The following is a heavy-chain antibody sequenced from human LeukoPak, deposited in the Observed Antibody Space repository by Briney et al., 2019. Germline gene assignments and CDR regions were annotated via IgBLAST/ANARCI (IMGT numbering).Heavy chain of an antibody. D-gene: IGHD5-24*01. CDR3: ARHGRMGTINPSN. CDR1: GGSISNSSYY. V-gene: IGHV4-39*01. Sequence: PSETLSLTCTVSGGSISNSSYYWGWIRQPPGKGLEWIGSMYYSGSTYYNPSLKSRATISVDTSKNQFSLKLSSVTAADTAVYYCARHGRMGTINPSNWGQGTLVTVSS. CDR2: MYYSGST. J-gene: IGHJ4*02.